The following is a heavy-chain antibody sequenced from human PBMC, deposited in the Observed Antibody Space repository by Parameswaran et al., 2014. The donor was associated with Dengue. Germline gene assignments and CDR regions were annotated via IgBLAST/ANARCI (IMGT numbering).Heavy chain of an antibody. D-gene: IGHD6-13*01. J-gene: IGHJ6*02. V-gene: IGHV4-59*01. CDR2: IYYSGNT. CDR3: AREVRSSSWWVLGYGMDV. Sequence: RWIRQPPGKGLEYIGFIYYSGNTNYNPSLKSRVTISVDTSKNQFSLKLSSVTAADTAVYYCAREVRSSSWWVLGYGMDVWGQGTTVTVSS.